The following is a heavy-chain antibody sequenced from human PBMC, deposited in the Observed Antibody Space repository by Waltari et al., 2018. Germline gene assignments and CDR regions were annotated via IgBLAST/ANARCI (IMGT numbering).Heavy chain of an antibody. J-gene: IGHJ3*02. Sequence: QVQLVESGGGVVQPGRSLRLSCAASGFTFSRYGMHWVRQAPGKGLEWVVVRWYDGRYKYDADSVNGRITISRDNSKNTLYLQMNSLRAEDTAVYYCAKPHAVAGTGAFDIWGQGTMVTVSS. D-gene: IGHD6-19*01. CDR2: RWYDGRYK. V-gene: IGHV3-33*06. CDR1: GFTFSRYG. CDR3: AKPHAVAGTGAFDI.